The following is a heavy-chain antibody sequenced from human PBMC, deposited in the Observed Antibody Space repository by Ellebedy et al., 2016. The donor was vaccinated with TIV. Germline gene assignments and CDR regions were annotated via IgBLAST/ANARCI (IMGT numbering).Heavy chain of an antibody. V-gene: IGHV3-23*01. CDR3: ANRLRYFDWPFMDV. D-gene: IGHD3-9*01. CDR1: GFTFSSYA. CDR2: IRGSGGRT. J-gene: IGHJ6*02. Sequence: GESLKISCAASGFTFSSYAMYWVRQAPGKVLEWVSPIRGSGGRTFYADSVEGRFTISRDNSKNTLYLQMNSLRAEDTALYYCANRLRYFDWPFMDVWGQGTTVTVSS.